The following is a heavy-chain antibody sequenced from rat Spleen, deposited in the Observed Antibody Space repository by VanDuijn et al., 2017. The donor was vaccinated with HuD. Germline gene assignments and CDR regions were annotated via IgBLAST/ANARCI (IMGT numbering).Heavy chain of an antibody. D-gene: IGHD1-11*01. CDR3: TRSYGGYTSNWFPY. J-gene: IGHJ2*01. CDR2: IWGDGST. Sequence: QVQLKESGPGVVQSSQTLSLTCTVSGFSLISYAVNWVRQPPGKGLEWMGGIWGDGSTNYNSALKSRLSISRDTSKSQVFLKMNSLQTDDTAIYFCTRSYGGYTSNWFPYWGQGVMVTVSS. CDR1: GFSLISYA. V-gene: IGHV2-13*01.